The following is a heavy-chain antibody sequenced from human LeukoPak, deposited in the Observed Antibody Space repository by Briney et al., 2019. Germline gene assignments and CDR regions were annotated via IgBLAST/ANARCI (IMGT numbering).Heavy chain of an antibody. J-gene: IGHJ4*02. Sequence: PGGSLRLSCAASGFTFSNYDMHWVRQAPGKGLEWVAVIWFDGSNKFYADSVKGRFTISRDNSKNTLYLQMNSLRAEDTAVYYCARRGTGYSYGYPFDCWGQGTLVTVSS. D-gene: IGHD5-18*01. CDR2: IWFDGSNK. CDR1: GFTFSNYD. CDR3: ARRGTGYSYGYPFDC. V-gene: IGHV3-33*01.